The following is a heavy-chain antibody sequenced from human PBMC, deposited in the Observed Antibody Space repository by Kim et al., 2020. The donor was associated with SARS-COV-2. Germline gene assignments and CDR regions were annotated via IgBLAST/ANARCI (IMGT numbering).Heavy chain of an antibody. CDR3: AKGRFRGYSGYDYFDY. Sequence: GGSLRLSCAASEFTFSSYGMHWVRQAPGKGLEWVTVISYDGSSEYYADSVKGRFTISRYNSKNTLYLQMNSMRAEDTAVYYCAKGRFRGYSGYDYFDYWGQGTLVTVSS. J-gene: IGHJ4*02. V-gene: IGHV3-30*18. CDR1: EFTFSSYG. CDR2: ISYDGSSE. D-gene: IGHD5-12*01.